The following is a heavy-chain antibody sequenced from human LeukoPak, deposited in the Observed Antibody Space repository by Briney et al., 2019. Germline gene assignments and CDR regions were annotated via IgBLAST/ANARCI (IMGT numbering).Heavy chain of an antibody. CDR3: AREDSGSYFDY. Sequence: ASVKVSCKASGGTFSSYAIIWVRQAPGQGLEWMGRIIPILGIANYAQKFQGRVTITADKSTSTAYMELSSLRSEDTAVYYCAREDSGSYFDYWGQGTLVTVSS. J-gene: IGHJ4*02. CDR2: IIPILGIA. CDR1: GGTFSSYA. D-gene: IGHD1-26*01. V-gene: IGHV1-69*04.